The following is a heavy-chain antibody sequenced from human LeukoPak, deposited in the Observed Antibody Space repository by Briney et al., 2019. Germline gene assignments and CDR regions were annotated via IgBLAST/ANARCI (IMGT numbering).Heavy chain of an antibody. V-gene: IGHV1-3*01. CDR2: INAGNGNT. J-gene: IGHJ4*02. CDR3: ARSGYSGYDEIDY. CDR1: GYTFTGYY. D-gene: IGHD5-12*01. Sequence: ASVKVSCKASGYTFTGYYIHWVRQAPGQRLEWMGWINAGNGNTKYSQKFQGRVTITRDTSASTVYMELSSLRSEDTAVYYCARSGYSGYDEIDYWGQGTLVTVSS.